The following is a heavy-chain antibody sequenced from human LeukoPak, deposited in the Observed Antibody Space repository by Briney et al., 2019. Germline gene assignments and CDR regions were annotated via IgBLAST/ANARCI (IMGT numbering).Heavy chain of an antibody. D-gene: IGHD6-13*01. V-gene: IGHV1-8*01. CDR1: GYTFTSYD. CDR3: AREGGSSSWYFGYYYYGMDV. J-gene: IGHJ6*02. CDR2: MNPNSGNT. Sequence: GASVTVSFKASGYTFTSYDINWVRQAAGQGREWMGWMNPNSGNTGYAQKFQGRVTMTRNTSISTAYMELSSLRSEDTAVYYCAREGGSSSWYFGYYYYGMDVWGQGTTVTVSS.